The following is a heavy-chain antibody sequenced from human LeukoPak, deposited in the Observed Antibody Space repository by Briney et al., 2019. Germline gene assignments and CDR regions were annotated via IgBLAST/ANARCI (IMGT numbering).Heavy chain of an antibody. Sequence: SETLSLTCTVSGGSISSYCWSWIRQPPGKGLKWIGYIYYSGSTNYNPSLKSRVTISVDTSKNQFSLKLSPVTAADTAVYYCARGEAGYCSSTSCYASYFDYWGQGTLVTVSS. D-gene: IGHD2-2*01. CDR2: IYYSGST. J-gene: IGHJ4*02. V-gene: IGHV4-59*01. CDR1: GGSISSYC. CDR3: ARGEAGYCSSTSCYASYFDY.